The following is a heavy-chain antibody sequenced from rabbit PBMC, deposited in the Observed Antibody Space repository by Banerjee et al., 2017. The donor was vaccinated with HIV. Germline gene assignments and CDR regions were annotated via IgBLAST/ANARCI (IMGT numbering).Heavy chain of an antibody. CDR3: ARDLVTVIGWNFNL. V-gene: IGHV1S45*01. CDR2: INAVTGRA. D-gene: IGHD5-1*01. J-gene: IGHJ4*01. CDR1: GFDFSDKAM. Sequence: QEQLVESGGGLVQPEGSLTLTCKASGFDFSDKAMMCWVRQAPGKGLEWIACINAVTGRAVYASWAKGRFTFSKTSSTTVTLQMTSLTAADTATYFCARDLVTVIGWNFNLWGQGTLVTVS.